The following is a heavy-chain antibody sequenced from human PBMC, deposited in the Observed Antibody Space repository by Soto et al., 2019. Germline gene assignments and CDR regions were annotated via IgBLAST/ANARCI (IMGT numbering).Heavy chain of an antibody. V-gene: IGHV3-23*01. Sequence: EVQLLESGGGLVQPGGSLRLSCAASGFTFSSYAMSWVRQAPGKGLEWVSAISGSGGSTYYADSVKGRFTISRDNSKNPLQLQMNSLRAEDAAVYYCAKDHSGYDPHVDYWGQGTLVTVSS. J-gene: IGHJ4*02. CDR1: GFTFSSYA. CDR3: AKDHSGYDPHVDY. CDR2: ISGSGGST. D-gene: IGHD5-12*01.